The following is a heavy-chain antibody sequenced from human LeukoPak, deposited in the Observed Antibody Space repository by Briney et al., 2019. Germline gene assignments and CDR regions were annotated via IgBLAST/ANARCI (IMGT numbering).Heavy chain of an antibody. CDR1: GFTFSSYR. Sequence: PGGSLRLSCAASGFTFSSYRMNWVRQAPGKGLEWVSSISSSSSYIYSADSMKGRFTISRDNAKNSLYLQMNSLRAEDTAVYYCARRYCSSTSCYAPAFDIWGQGTMVTVSS. CDR3: ARRYCSSTSCYAPAFDI. D-gene: IGHD2-2*01. J-gene: IGHJ3*02. CDR2: ISSSSSYI. V-gene: IGHV3-21*01.